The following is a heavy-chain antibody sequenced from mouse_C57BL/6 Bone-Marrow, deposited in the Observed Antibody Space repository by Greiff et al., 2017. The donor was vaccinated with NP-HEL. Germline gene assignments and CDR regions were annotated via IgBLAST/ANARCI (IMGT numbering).Heavy chain of an antibody. D-gene: IGHD1-1*01. V-gene: IGHV1-22*01. Sequence: EVQPQQSGPELVKPGASVKMSCKASGYTFTDYNMHWVKQSHGKSLEWIGYINPNNGGTSYNQKFKGKATLTVNKSSSTAYMELRSLTSEDSAVYYCASRGTTVVAKDYFDYWGQGTTLTVSS. CDR1: GYTFTDYN. CDR3: ASRGTTVVAKDYFDY. CDR2: INPNNGGT. J-gene: IGHJ2*01.